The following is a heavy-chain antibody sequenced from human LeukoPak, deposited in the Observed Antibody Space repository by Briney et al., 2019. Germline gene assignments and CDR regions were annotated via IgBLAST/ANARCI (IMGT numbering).Heavy chain of an antibody. CDR3: ARDRSGSYYGFDY. J-gene: IGHJ4*02. Sequence: ASVTVSCKASGYTFTTYYIHWVRQAPGQGLEWMGLINPSGGGTSYAQKFEGRVTVSMDTSTSTVYMEVSSLRSDDTAVHYCARDRSGSYYGFDYWGQGTLVTVSS. D-gene: IGHD1-26*01. CDR1: GYTFTTYY. CDR2: INPSGGGT. V-gene: IGHV1-46*01.